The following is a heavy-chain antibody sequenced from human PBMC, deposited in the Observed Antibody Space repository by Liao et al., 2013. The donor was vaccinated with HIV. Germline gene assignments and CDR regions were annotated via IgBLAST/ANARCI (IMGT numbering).Heavy chain of an antibody. Sequence: QVHLQESGPGLVKPSETLSLSCTVSGGSMTSPNRYWSWFRQPAGKGVEWIGRIYSNGATRYATSLESRVFLSIDTSSNQYSLTLTSVTAADTAVYFCAREELAMGGYWFFDLWGRGTLVTVSS. J-gene: IGHJ2*01. CDR1: GGSMTSPNRY. V-gene: IGHV4-61*02. CDR3: AREELAMGGYWFFDL. D-gene: IGHD3-16*01. CDR2: IYSNGAT.